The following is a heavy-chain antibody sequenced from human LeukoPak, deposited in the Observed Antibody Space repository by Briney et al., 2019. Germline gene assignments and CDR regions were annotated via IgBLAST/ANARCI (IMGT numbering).Heavy chain of an antibody. Sequence: GGSLRLSCAASGFTLRSYWMSWVRQAPGKGLEWVAGIPYDGSSKYYADSVRGRFTISRDNSKNTLYLQMNSLRVQDTAVYYCTTDSSPDFWGQGTLVTVSS. CDR2: IPYDGSSK. CDR1: GFTLRSYW. CDR3: TTDSSPDF. J-gene: IGHJ4*02. V-gene: IGHV3-30-3*01.